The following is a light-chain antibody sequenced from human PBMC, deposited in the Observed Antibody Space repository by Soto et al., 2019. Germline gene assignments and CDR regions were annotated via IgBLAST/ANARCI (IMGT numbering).Light chain of an antibody. CDR3: QQYNSYWT. Sequence: DILMTQSPSTLSASVGDRVTITCRASQSISSWLAWYQQKPGKAPKLLIYKASSLESGVPSRFSGSGSGTEFTHTISSLQPDDFATYYCQQYNSYWTFGQGTKVEIK. CDR2: KAS. J-gene: IGKJ1*01. CDR1: QSISSW. V-gene: IGKV1-5*03.